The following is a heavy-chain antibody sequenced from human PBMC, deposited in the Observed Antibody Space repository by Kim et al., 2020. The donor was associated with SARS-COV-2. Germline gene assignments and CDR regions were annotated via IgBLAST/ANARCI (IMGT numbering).Heavy chain of an antibody. D-gene: IGHD3-10*01. V-gene: IGHV3-74*01. CDR3: ARDRSNYYGSGSAFDY. Sequence: DSVKGRFTISRDSAKNTRYLQMNSLRAEDTAVYYCARDRSNYYGSGSAFDYWGQGALVTVSS. J-gene: IGHJ4*02.